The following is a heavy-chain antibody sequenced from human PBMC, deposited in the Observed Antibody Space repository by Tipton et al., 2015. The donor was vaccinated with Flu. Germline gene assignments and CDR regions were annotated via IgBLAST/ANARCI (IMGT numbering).Heavy chain of an antibody. V-gene: IGHV3-73*01. CDR1: GFSFSASA. J-gene: IGHJ4*02. CDR2: IRSKADAYAT. CDR3: TGDYVNSDY. Sequence: QLVQSGGDVVQPGRSLRLSCAASGFSFSASAMQWVRRASGRGWEWLGRIRSKADAYATTYAASLKGRFTISRDDSKNTAYLQMNSVKTEDTALYYCTGDYVNSDYWGQGTLVTVFS. D-gene: IGHD4-17*01.